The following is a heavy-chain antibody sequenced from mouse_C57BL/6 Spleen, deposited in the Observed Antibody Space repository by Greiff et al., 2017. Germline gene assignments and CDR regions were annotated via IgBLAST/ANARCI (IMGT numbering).Heavy chain of an antibody. V-gene: IGHV1-55*01. CDR3: AGASRNLTPLDY. CDR1: GYTFTSYW. Sequence: QVQLQQPGAELVKPGASVKMSCKASGYTFTSYWITWVKQRPGQGLEWIGDIYPGSGSTNYNEKFKSKATLTVDTSSSTAYMQLSSLTSEDSAVYYCAGASRNLTPLDYWGQGTTLTVSA. CDR2: IYPGSGST. J-gene: IGHJ2*01.